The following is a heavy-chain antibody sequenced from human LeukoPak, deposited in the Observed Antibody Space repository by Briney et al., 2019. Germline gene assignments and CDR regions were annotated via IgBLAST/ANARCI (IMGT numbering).Heavy chain of an antibody. V-gene: IGHV3-23*01. CDR1: RFSFSDYT. CDR2: IRHSGVDS. CDR3: ARDRRATPMYLFDF. D-gene: IGHD2-15*01. Sequence: QSGGSLRLSCAASRFSFSDYTMSWVRQLPGKGLEWVSGIRHSGVDSSYADSVKGRFTISRDNSKNMLYLQMNSLRDDDTGVYYCARDRRATPMYLFDFWGQGTPVTVSS. J-gene: IGHJ4*02.